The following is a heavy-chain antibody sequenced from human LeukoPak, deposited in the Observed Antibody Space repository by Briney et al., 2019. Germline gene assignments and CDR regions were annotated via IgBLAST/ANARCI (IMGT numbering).Heavy chain of an antibody. CDR2: ISSSGSTI. CDR3: ARDVEEYYYGSGSSPLRYFDY. V-gene: IGHV3-48*01. CDR1: GFTVSSNY. J-gene: IGHJ4*02. D-gene: IGHD3-10*01. Sequence: GGSLRLSCAASGFTVSSNYMSWVRQAPGKGLEWVSYISSSGSTIYYADSVKGRFTISRDNAKNSLYLQMNSLRAEDTAVYFCARDVEEYYYGSGSSPLRYFDYWGQGTLVTVSS.